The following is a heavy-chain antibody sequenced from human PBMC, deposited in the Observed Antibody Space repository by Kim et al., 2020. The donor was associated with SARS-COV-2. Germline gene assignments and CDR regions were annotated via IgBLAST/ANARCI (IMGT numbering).Heavy chain of an antibody. D-gene: IGHD2-21*02. Sequence: KGRFTISRDKSKNTLYLQMNSLRAEDTAVYYCATRAPLAYCGGDCYAFDIWGQGTMVTVSS. CDR3: ATRAPLAYCGGDCYAFDI. J-gene: IGHJ3*02. V-gene: IGHV3-23*01.